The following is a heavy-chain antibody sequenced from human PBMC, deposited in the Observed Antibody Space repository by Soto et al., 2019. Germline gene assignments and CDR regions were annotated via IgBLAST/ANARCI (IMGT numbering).Heavy chain of an antibody. Sequence: SGGPLRLSCGDSACTFISYAMRWVRQAPGKGLEWVANMNQDGSESDYVGSVKGRFTFTRDNAKNSLYLQVNSLRAEDTAVYYCARLSTSAGRRDLACWGQGTLVTVSS. CDR3: ARLSTSAGRRDLAC. CDR1: ACTFISYA. V-gene: IGHV3-7*01. CDR2: MNQDGSES. J-gene: IGHJ4*02.